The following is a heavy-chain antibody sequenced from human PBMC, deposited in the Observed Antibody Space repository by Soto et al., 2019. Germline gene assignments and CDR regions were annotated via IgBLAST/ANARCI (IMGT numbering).Heavy chain of an antibody. CDR3: ARVPYHHDAGGYFHPSYFDS. Sequence: SETLSLTCTVSGAYLSSSFWSWIRQPPGKGLEWIGYIHYSGSTNYNPSLEPRVTMSVDTSRNQFSLKLSSVTAADTAVFYCARVPYHHDAGGYFHPSYFDSWGQGALVTVSS. V-gene: IGHV4-59*01. J-gene: IGHJ4*02. D-gene: IGHD3-22*01. CDR1: GAYLSSSF. CDR2: IHYSGST.